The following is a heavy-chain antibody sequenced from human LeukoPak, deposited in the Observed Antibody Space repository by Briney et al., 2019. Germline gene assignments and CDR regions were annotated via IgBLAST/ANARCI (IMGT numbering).Heavy chain of an antibody. J-gene: IGHJ4*02. CDR2: INSDGTTT. D-gene: IGHD3-16*01. CDR1: GFTFSSYW. CDR3: AKDRGFDY. Sequence: GGSLRLSCAASGFTFSSYWMHWVRQAPGKGLVWVSRINSDGTTTTYADSVRGRFTVSRDNAKNTLYLQMNSLRAEDTAVYYCAKDRGFDYWGQGTLVAVSS. V-gene: IGHV3-74*01.